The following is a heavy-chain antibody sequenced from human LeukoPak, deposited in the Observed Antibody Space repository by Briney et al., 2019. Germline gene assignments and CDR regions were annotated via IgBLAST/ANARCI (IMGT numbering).Heavy chain of an antibody. J-gene: IGHJ3*02. V-gene: IGHV4-34*01. CDR2: INHSGST. CDR1: GGSFSGYY. D-gene: IGHD3-22*01. Sequence: SETLSLTCAVYGGSFSGYYWSWIRQPPGKGLEWIGEINHSGSTNYNPSLKSRVTISVDTSKNQFSLKLSSVTAADTAVYYCARFQAGDDSSGGDAFDIWGQGTMVTVSS. CDR3: ARFQAGDDSSGGDAFDI.